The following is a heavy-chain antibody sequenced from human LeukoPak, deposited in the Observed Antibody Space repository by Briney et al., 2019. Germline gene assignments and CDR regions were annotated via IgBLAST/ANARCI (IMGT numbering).Heavy chain of an antibody. CDR1: GGSITGYY. D-gene: IGHD6-19*01. V-gene: IGHV4-59*01. J-gene: IGHJ2*01. Sequence: PSETLSLTCTVSGGSITGYYWSWIRQTPGKGLEWIGYVHYSGTTSYDPSLKSRVTISADMSKNQFSLRLSSVTAADTAVYYCARDSSGYGSSWYFDIWGRGTLVTVPS. CDR3: ARDSSGYGSSWYFDI. CDR2: VHYSGTT.